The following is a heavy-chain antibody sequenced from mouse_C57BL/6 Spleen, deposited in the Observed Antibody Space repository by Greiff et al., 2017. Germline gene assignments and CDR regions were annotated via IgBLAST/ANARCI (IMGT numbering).Heavy chain of an antibody. V-gene: IGHV1-80*01. D-gene: IGHD2-5*01. Sequence: QVQLQQSGAELVQPGASVKISCKASGYAFSSYWMNWVKQRPGKGLEWIGQIYPGDGDTNYNGKFKGKATLTADKSSSTAYMQLSSLTSEDSAVYFCARRDYSNYEGWYFDVWGTGTTVTVSA. CDR3: ARRDYSNYEGWYFDV. CDR2: IYPGDGDT. CDR1: GYAFSSYW. J-gene: IGHJ1*03.